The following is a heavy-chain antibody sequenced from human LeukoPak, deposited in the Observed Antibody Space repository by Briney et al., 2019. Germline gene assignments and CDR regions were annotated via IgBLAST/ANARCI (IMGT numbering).Heavy chain of an antibody. D-gene: IGHD3-3*01. CDR1: GGSFSGYY. CDR2: INHSGST. CDR3: ARAEYDFWSGYPSALDP. J-gene: IGHJ5*02. Sequence: SETLSLTCAVYGGSFSGYYWIWIRQPPGKGLEWIGEINHSGSTNYNPSLKSRVTISVDTSKNQFSLKLSSVTAADTAVYYCARAEYDFWSGYPSALDPWGQGTLVTVSS. V-gene: IGHV4-34*01.